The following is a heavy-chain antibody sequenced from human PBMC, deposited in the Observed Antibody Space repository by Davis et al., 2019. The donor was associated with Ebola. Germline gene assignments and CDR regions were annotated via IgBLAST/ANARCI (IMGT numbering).Heavy chain of an antibody. CDR3: AKDFWRWLSTFDY. J-gene: IGHJ4*02. CDR1: GFTFSSYW. CDR2: INSDGSST. D-gene: IGHD3-3*01. Sequence: HTSGSLTLSCVASGFTFSSYWMHWVRQAPGKGLVWVSRINSDGSSTSYADSVKGRLTISRDNAKNSLYLQMNSLRAEDTALYYCAKDFWRWLSTFDYWGQGTLVTVSS. V-gene: IGHV3-74*01.